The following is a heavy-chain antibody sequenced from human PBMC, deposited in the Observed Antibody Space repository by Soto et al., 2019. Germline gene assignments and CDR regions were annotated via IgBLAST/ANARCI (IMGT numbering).Heavy chain of an antibody. CDR3: AADRQYYDNSGYYSFDY. J-gene: IGHJ4*02. CDR2: IVVGSGNT. D-gene: IGHD3-22*01. Sequence: SVKVSCKASGFTFTSSAVQWVRQARGQRLEWIGWIVVGSGNTNYAQKFQERVTITRDMSTSTAYMELSGLRSEDSAVYYCAADRQYYDNSGYYSFDYWAQGTLATVSS. CDR1: GFTFTSSA. V-gene: IGHV1-58*01.